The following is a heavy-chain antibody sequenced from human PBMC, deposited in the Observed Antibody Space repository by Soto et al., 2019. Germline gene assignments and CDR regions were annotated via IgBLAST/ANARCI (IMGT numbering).Heavy chain of an antibody. J-gene: IGHJ6*03. CDR2: ISPYNGDT. CDR3: ARALSVAQYYYYMDV. D-gene: IGHD6-19*01. CDR1: GYTFTTYG. Sequence: GPGVKKPGASVKVSCKTSGYTFTTYGISWVRQAPGQGLEWMGWISPYNGDTHYAQKFQGRVTMTTDTSTTTAYMELRTLRSDDRAIYFCARALSVAQYYYYMDVWGKGTTVAVSS. V-gene: IGHV1-18*01.